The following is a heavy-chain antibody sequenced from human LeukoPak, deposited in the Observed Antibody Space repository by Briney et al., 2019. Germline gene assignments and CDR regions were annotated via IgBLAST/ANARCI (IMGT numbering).Heavy chain of an antibody. V-gene: IGHV1-69*04. Sequence: ASVKVSCKASGGTFITYAISWVRQAPGQGLEWMGRIIPILGITNYAQKFQGRVTITADKSTNTAYMELSNLRSEDTAVYYCARISPPYSSGWPLNWFDPWGQGTLVTVSS. CDR3: ARISPPYSSGWPLNWFDP. J-gene: IGHJ5*02. CDR2: IIPILGIT. CDR1: GGTFITYA. D-gene: IGHD6-19*01.